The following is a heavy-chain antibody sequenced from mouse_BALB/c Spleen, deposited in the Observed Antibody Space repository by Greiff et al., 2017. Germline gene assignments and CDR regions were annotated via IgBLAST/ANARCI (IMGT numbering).Heavy chain of an antibody. V-gene: IGHV14-1*02. J-gene: IGHJ3*01. CDR2: IDPENGNT. CDR1: GFNIKDYY. D-gene: IGHD3-2*01. Sequence: VQLQQSGAELVRPGALVKLSCKASGFNIKDYYMHWVKQRPEQGLEWIGWIDPENGNTIYDPKFQGKASITADTSSNTAYLQLSSLTSEDTAVYYCALDSSGFAYWGQGTLVTVSA. CDR3: ALDSSGFAY.